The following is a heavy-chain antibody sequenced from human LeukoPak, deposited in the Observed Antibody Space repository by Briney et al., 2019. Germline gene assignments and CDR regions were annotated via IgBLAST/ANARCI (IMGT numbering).Heavy chain of an antibody. CDR2: ISTGGGI. J-gene: IGHJ5*02. CDR1: AGSICNSY. V-gene: IGHV4-4*08. CDR3: VRGPGRDYDREP. Sequence: SETLSLTCAVSAGSICNSYCSWARQPPGKGLEFIGYISTGGGINYNPSLRSRATMSINPSNNQLSLTLTSVTTADTAVYVCVRGPGRDYDREPWGQGSLVTVSS. D-gene: IGHD3-16*01.